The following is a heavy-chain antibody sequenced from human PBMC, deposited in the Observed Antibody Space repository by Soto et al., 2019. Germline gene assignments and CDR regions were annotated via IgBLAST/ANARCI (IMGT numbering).Heavy chain of an antibody. D-gene: IGHD3-22*01. Sequence: EVHLVETGGGLIQPGGSLRLSCAASGLSVSSSDMSWVRQAPGKGLEWVSVIYSGGSTHDADSVKGRFTISRDNSKNTVHLQMNSLRVDDTAVYYCARDLGYYDSSGYFDYWGQGTLVTVSS. V-gene: IGHV3-53*02. CDR2: IYSGGST. J-gene: IGHJ4*02. CDR3: ARDLGYYDSSGYFDY. CDR1: GLSVSSSD.